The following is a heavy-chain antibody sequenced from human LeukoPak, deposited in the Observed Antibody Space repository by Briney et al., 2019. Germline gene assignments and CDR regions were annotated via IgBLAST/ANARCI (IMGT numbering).Heavy chain of an antibody. CDR2: IGTAGDT. D-gene: IGHD5-18*01. Sequence: GGSLRLSCAASGFTFSSYDMHWVRQATGKGLEWVSAIGTAGDTYYPGSVKGRFTISRENAKNSLYLQMNSLRAGDTAVYYCARGTEGYSYGAGLPDVWGKGTTVTISS. V-gene: IGHV3-13*01. CDR1: GFTFSSYD. J-gene: IGHJ6*04. CDR3: ARGTEGYSYGAGLPDV.